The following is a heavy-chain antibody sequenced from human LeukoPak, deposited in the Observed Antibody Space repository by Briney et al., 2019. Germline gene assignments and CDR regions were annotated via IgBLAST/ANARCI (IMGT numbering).Heavy chain of an antibody. CDR1: GFTFSDYW. CDR2: INTDGSIT. V-gene: IGHV3-74*01. CDR3: AKGRDYYDSSGYYSLDY. Sequence: GGSLRLSCAASGFTFSDYWIHWVRQAPGKGLVWVSRINTDGSITNYADSVKGRFSISRDNAKNTLYLQMNSLKAEDTAVYYCAKGRDYYDSSGYYSLDYWGQGTLVTVSS. D-gene: IGHD3-22*01. J-gene: IGHJ4*02.